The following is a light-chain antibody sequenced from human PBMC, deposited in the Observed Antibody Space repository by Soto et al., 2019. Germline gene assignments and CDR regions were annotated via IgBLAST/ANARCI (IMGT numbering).Light chain of an antibody. Sequence: QSALTQPASVSGSPGQSITISCTGTSSDVGDYDYVSWYQQYAGKAPKMMIYEVSNRPSGVSNRFSGSNSGNTASLTISGLQAEDEADYYCSSYRRSNTLLFGGGTKLTVL. CDR2: EVS. V-gene: IGLV2-14*01. CDR3: SSYRRSNTLL. CDR1: SSDVGDYDY. J-gene: IGLJ2*01.